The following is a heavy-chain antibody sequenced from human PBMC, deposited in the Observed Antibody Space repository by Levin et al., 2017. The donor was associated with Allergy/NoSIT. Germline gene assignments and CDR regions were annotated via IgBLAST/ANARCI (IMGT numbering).Heavy chain of an antibody. CDR2: IRGNSDIV. J-gene: IGHJ4*02. CDR1: GFTFSSYP. CDR3: TRDHSWSSDS. V-gene: IGHV3-48*04. Sequence: AGGSLRLSCAASGFTFSSYPMNWVRQAPGKGLEWISYIRGNSDIVSYAESVRGRFTTSRDNAKNSLYLQMDSLRAADTAVYYCTRDHSWSSDSWGQGTLVTVAS. D-gene: IGHD2-8*02.